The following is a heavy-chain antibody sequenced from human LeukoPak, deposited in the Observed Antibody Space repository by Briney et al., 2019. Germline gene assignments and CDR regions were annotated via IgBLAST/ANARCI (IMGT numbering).Heavy chain of an antibody. CDR3: ARQERGYDGSGHRAFDI. Sequence: SETLSLTCAVSGXSISSSSYYWGWIRQPPGKGLEWIGSIYYSGSTYYNPSLKSRVTISVDTSKNQFSLKLRSVTAADTAVYYCARQERGYDGSGHRAFDIWGQGTMVTVSS. J-gene: IGHJ3*02. CDR2: IYYSGST. V-gene: IGHV4-39*01. CDR1: GXSISSSSYY. D-gene: IGHD3-22*01.